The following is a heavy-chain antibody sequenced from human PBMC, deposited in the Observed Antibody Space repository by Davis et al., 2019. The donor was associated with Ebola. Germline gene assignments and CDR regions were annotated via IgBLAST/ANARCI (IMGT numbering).Heavy chain of an antibody. D-gene: IGHD3-16*01. J-gene: IGHJ4*02. CDR3: ARDPWGMEKDS. Sequence: ASVKVSCKASGYSFTDYYLNWVRQAPGQGLEWMGWIYPYNGNTHYAQKLQGRVSMTADTSTSTAYVELRSLRSDDTAVYYCARDPWGMEKDSWGQGTLVTISS. V-gene: IGHV1-18*04. CDR1: GYSFTDYY. CDR2: IYPYNGNT.